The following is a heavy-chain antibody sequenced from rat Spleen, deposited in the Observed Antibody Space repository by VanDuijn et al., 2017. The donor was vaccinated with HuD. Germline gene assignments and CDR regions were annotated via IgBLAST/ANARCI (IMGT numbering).Heavy chain of an antibody. CDR3: ARHGDSGYSYYFGY. CDR2: ISYDGGST. Sequence: EVQLVESGGGLVQPGRSLKLSCVASGFTFNNYWMTWIRQAPGKGLEWVATISYDGGSTYYRDSVKGRFTISRDNAKSSLYLQMNSLQPEDTGTYYCARHGDSGYSYYFGYWGQGVMVTVSS. CDR1: GFTFNNYW. V-gene: IGHV5-31*01. D-gene: IGHD4-3*01. J-gene: IGHJ2*01.